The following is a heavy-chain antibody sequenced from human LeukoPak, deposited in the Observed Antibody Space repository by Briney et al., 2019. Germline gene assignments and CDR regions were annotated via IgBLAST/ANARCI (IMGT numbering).Heavy chain of an antibody. CDR3: ARPTTYYYDSSGYYPFDY. CDR2: ISWNSGSI. V-gene: IGHV3-9*01. D-gene: IGHD3-22*01. Sequence: GGSLRLSCAASGFTFDDYAMHWVRQAPGKGLEWVSGISWNSGSIGYADSVKGRFTISRDNAKNSLYLQMNSLRADDTAVYYCARPTTYYYDSSGYYPFDYWGQGTLVTVSS. CDR1: GFTFDDYA. J-gene: IGHJ4*02.